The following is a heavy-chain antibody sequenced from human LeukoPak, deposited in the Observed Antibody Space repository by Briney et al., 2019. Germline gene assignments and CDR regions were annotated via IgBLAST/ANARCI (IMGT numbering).Heavy chain of an antibody. CDR2: IRYDGNDK. CDR3: AKVGLGGWYPYYFDY. Sequence: GGSLRLSCAASGFTFSTYGFHWVRQAPGKGLEWVAFIRYDGNDKYYADSVKGRFTISRDNSKNTLYLEMNSLRAEDTALYYCAKVGLGGWYPYYFDYWGQGTLVTVSS. V-gene: IGHV3-30*02. J-gene: IGHJ4*02. CDR1: GFTFSTYG. D-gene: IGHD6-19*01.